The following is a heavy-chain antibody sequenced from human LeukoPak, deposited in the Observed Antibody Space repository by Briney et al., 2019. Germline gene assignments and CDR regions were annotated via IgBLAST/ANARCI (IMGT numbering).Heavy chain of an antibody. D-gene: IGHD6-13*01. V-gene: IGHV3-48*01. CDR1: GFTFSSYR. Sequence: PGGSLRLSCAASGFTFSSYRMNWVRQAPGKGLEWVSYISSSSSTIYYADSVKGRFTISRENAKNSLYLQMNSLRAGDTAVYYCARAAYSSTWYSRYFDLWGRGTLVTVSS. CDR2: ISSSSSTI. CDR3: ARAAYSSTWYSRYFDL. J-gene: IGHJ2*01.